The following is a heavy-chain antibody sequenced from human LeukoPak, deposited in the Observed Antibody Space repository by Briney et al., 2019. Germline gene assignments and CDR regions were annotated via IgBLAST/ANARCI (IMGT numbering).Heavy chain of an antibody. CDR1: GCSFTSYW. CDR3: ARQYYYDSSGYYYNWFDP. V-gene: IGHV5-51*01. D-gene: IGHD3-22*01. Sequence: EALQISYKGSGCSFTSYWIGWGRRMPGKGGGWRGIIYPGDSDTRDSPSFQGEVTISADKSIRTAYLQWSSLQASHTAMYYCARQYYYDSSGYYYNWFDPWGQGTLVTVSS. CDR2: IYPGDSDT. J-gene: IGHJ5*02.